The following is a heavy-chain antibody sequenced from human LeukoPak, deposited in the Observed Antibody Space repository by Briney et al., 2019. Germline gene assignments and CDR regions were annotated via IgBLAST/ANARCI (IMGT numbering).Heavy chain of an antibody. CDR2: INPNSGGT. CDR1: GYTFTGYY. V-gene: IGHV1-2*02. J-gene: IGHJ5*02. D-gene: IGHD3-10*01. CDR3: ARDWLLWFGELLSPAAWFDT. Sequence: ASVKVSCKASGYTFTGYYMHWVRQAPGQGLEWMGWINPNSGGTNYAQKFQGRVTMTRDTSISTAYMELSRLRSDDTAVYYCARDWLLWFGELLSPAAWFDTWGWGTLVTVSS.